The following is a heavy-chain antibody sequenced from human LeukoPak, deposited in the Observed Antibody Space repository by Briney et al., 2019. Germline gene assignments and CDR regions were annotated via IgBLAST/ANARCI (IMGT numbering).Heavy chain of an antibody. CDR3: ARGPLTIFGVVTTYRGEYNWFDP. D-gene: IGHD3-3*01. Sequence: SETLSLTCSVSGGSIRYSSYYWTWIRQPPGKGLEWIGSIYYSGSTYYNPSLKSRVTISVDTSKNQFSLTLSSVTAADTAVYYCARGPLTIFGVVTTYRGEYNWFDPWGQGTLVTVSS. CDR2: IYYSGST. J-gene: IGHJ5*02. V-gene: IGHV4-39*01. CDR1: GGSIRYSSYY.